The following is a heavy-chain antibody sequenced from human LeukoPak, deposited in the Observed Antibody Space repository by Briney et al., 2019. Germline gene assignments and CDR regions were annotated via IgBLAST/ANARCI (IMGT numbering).Heavy chain of an antibody. D-gene: IGHD3-10*01. Sequence: GGSLRLSCAASGFTVSTNYMSWVRQAPGQGLEWVSLIYTSDNTYYADSVKGRFTISRDNSKDTLYLQMNSLRAEDTAVYYCARALFAGAFYGMDVWGQGTTVTVSS. V-gene: IGHV3-66*01. CDR3: ARALFAGAFYGMDV. CDR1: GFTVSTNY. CDR2: IYTSDNT. J-gene: IGHJ6*02.